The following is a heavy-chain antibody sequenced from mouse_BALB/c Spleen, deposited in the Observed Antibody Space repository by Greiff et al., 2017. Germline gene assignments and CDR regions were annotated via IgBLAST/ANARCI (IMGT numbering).Heavy chain of an antibody. CDR2: IRNKANGYTT. J-gene: IGHJ4*01. CDR1: GFTFTDYY. CDR3: ARDLGRGYAMDY. Sequence: EVHLVESGGGLVQPGGSLRLSCATSGFTFTDYYMSWVRQPPGKALEWLGFIRNKANGYTTEYSASVKGRFTISRDNSKSILYLQMNTLRAEDSATYYCARDLGRGYAMDYWGQGTSVTVSS. D-gene: IGHD4-1*01. V-gene: IGHV7-3*02.